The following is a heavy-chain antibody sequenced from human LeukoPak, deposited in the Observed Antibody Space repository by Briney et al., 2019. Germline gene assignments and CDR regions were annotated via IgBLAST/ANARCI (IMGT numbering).Heavy chain of an antibody. CDR1: GFTFSNYW. J-gene: IGHJ4*02. V-gene: IGHV3-74*01. Sequence: GGSLRLSCAASGFTFSNYWMHWVRQAPGKGLVWVSRINSDGSSTTYADSVKGRFTISRDYANNTLYLQVNSLRAEDTAVYYCAREMATITAFDYWGQGTLVTVSS. CDR2: INSDGSST. CDR3: AREMATITAFDY. D-gene: IGHD5-24*01.